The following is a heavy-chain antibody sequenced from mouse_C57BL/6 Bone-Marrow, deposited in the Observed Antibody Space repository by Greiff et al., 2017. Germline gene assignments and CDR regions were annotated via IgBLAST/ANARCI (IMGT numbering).Heavy chain of an antibody. V-gene: IGHV1-63*01. CDR2: IYPGGGYT. J-gene: IGHJ2*01. CDR1: GYTFTNYW. CDR3: ARWGAYYFDY. Sequence: VQLQQSGAELVRPGTSVKMSCKASGYTFTNYWIGWAKQRPGHGLEWIGDIYPGGGYTNYNEKFKGKATLTADKSSSTAYMQFSSLTSEDPAIYYCARWGAYYFDYWGHGTTLTVSS.